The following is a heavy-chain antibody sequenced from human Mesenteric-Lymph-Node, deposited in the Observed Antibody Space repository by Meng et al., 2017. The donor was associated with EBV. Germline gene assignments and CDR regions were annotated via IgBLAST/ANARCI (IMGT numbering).Heavy chain of an antibody. Sequence: EVQLVVSGGGLVQPGGSLRLSCAASGFTFSSYWMHWVRPAPGKGLVWVSHINTYGSRTDYADSVKGRFTISRDNAKNTLSLQMNSLRAEDTAVYYCTSDLGGATDFWGQGTLVTVSS. D-gene: IGHD1-26*01. CDR3: TSDLGGATDF. CDR2: INTYGSRT. CDR1: GFTFSSYW. J-gene: IGHJ4*02. V-gene: IGHV3-74*01.